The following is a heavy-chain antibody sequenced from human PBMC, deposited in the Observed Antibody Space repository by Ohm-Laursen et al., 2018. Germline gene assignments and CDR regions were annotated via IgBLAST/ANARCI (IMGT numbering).Heavy chain of an antibody. J-gene: IGHJ4*02. V-gene: IGHV3-33*03. D-gene: IGHD2-21*01. Sequence: SLRLSCAASGFNFGAHNMDWVRQAPGKGLEWVSLLWYDGSNKYYADSVKGRFTISRDNSKNTLNLQMNSLRTEDTAVYYCAGDPGDADTFDYWGQGTLVTVSS. CDR2: LWYDGSNK. CDR3: AGDPGDADTFDY. CDR1: GFNFGAHN.